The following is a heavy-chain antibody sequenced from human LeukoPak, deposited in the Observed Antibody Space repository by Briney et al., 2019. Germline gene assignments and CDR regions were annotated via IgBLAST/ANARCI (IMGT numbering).Heavy chain of an antibody. V-gene: IGHV3-23*01. CDR3: AKAQVYYDILTGQDKHYFDY. D-gene: IGHD3-9*01. J-gene: IGHJ4*02. Sequence: QSGGSLRLSCAVSGITLSNYGMSWVRQAPGKGLEWVAGISDSGGNTKYADSVKGRFTISRDNSKNTLYLQMNSLRAEDTAVYYCAKAQVYYDILTGQDKHYFDYWGQGTLVTVSS. CDR1: GITLSNYG. CDR2: ISDSGGNT.